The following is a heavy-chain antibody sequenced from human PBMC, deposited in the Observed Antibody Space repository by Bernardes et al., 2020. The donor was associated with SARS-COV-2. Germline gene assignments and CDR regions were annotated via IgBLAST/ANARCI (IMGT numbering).Heavy chain of an antibody. CDR1: GFTFRDHG. Sequence: GGSLRLSCAVFGFTFRDHGMHWVRQAPGKGLEWVAVISYDGSSKPYPDSVKGRFTISRDNSKNTLYLQMNSLRAEDTAVYYCAKDPGAAYFYDTSGPSEYFQAWGQGTLVTVSS. D-gene: IGHD3-22*01. J-gene: IGHJ1*01. V-gene: IGHV3-30*18. CDR3: AKDPGAAYFYDTSGPSEYFQA. CDR2: ISYDGSSK.